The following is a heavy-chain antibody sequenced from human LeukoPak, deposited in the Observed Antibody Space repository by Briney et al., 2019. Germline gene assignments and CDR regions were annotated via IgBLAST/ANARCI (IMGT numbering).Heavy chain of an antibody. V-gene: IGHV4-61*02. CDR3: ARGSGWELLFDY. Sequence: SETLSLTCTVSGGSISSGSYYWSWIRQPAGKGLEWIGRIYTSGSTNYNPSLKSRVTISVDTSKNQFSLKLSSVTAADTAVYYCARGSGWELLFDYWGQGTLVTVSS. J-gene: IGHJ4*02. D-gene: IGHD1-26*01. CDR2: IYTSGST. CDR1: GGSISSGSYY.